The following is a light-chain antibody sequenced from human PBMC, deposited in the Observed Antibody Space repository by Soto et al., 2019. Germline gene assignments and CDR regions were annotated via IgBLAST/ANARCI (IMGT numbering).Light chain of an antibody. V-gene: IGLV2-14*01. Sequence: QAVVTQPASVSGSPGQSITISCTGTSSDVGGYDYVSWYQHHPGKDPKLIIYEVSKRPSGVSHRFSGSKSGNTASLTISGLQTEDEADYYCSSYTTTSALVFGGGTKVTVL. CDR1: SSDVGGYDY. CDR3: SSYTTTSALV. CDR2: EVS. J-gene: IGLJ2*01.